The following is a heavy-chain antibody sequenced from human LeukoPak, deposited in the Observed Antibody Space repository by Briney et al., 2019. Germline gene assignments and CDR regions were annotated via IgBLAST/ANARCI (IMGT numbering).Heavy chain of an antibody. CDR1: GGSISSYY. Sequence: SETLSLTCTVSGGSISSYYWSWIRQPPGKGLEWIGYIYHSGSTNYNPSLKSRVTISVDTSKNQFSLKLSSVTAADTAVYYCARQIDTTYYDFWSGPDYYYYYMDVWGKGTTVTVSS. D-gene: IGHD3-3*01. V-gene: IGHV4-59*08. CDR3: ARQIDTTYYDFWSGPDYYYYYMDV. CDR2: IYHSGST. J-gene: IGHJ6*03.